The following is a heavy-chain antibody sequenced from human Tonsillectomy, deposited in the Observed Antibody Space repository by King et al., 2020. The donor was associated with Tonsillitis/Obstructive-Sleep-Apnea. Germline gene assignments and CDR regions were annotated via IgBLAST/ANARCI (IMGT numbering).Heavy chain of an antibody. D-gene: IGHD2-15*01. CDR1: GGTFSSYA. J-gene: IGHJ4*02. CDR3: ARGVGGHCSGGSCYSSDY. Sequence: LQLVQSGAEVKKPGSSVKVSCKASGGTFSSYAISWVRQAPGQGLEWMGGIIPIFGTAIYAQKFRGRVTITADESTSTAYMGLSSLRSEDTAVYYCARGVGGHCSGGSCYSSDYWGQGTLVTVSS. V-gene: IGHV1-69*01. CDR2: IIPIFGTA.